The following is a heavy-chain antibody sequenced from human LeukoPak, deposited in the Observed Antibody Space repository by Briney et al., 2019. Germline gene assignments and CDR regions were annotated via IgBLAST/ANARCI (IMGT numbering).Heavy chain of an antibody. J-gene: IGHJ4*02. V-gene: IGHV4-39*01. CDR2: VFYSGRT. D-gene: IGHD3-16*02. Sequence: PSETLSLTCTVSGGIIRDSGYYWGWIRQPPGKGLEWIGTVFYSGRTYYNSSLQSRVTISVDTSKNQFSLKLNSVTAADTAVYYCARGAEWYVWGSYRYGHYLDYWGQGTLVTVSS. CDR3: ARGAEWYVWGSYRYGHYLDY. CDR1: GGIIRDSGYY.